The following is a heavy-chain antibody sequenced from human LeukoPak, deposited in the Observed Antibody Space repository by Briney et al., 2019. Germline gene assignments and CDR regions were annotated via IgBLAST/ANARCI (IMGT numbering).Heavy chain of an antibody. CDR1: GFTFNGYW. V-gene: IGHV3-7*03. CDR2: IKGDGSAQ. CDR3: ATEWLGTS. Sequence: GGSLRLSCAASGFTFNGYWMSWVRQAPGKGLEWVANIKGDGSAQYYVDSVKGRFTISRDNAKNSLNLQMNSLRAEDTAVYYCATEWLGTSWGQGTLVTVSS. J-gene: IGHJ4*02. D-gene: IGHD3-22*01.